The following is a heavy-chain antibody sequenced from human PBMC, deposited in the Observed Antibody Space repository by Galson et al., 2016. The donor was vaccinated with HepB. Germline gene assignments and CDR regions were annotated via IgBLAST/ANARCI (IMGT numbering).Heavy chain of an antibody. CDR2: ISGSGNT. V-gene: IGHV3-23*01. J-gene: IGHJ5*02. D-gene: IGHD6-19*01. CDR1: ELIFSDFA. CDR3: ARYRSAWSLDP. Sequence: SLRLSCAASELIFSDFASSWVRQAPGKGLEWLSSISGSGNTNYADSVQGRFIISRDNSKGTLYLEMNSLSAEDTAIYYCARYRSAWSLDPWGQGTLVTVSS.